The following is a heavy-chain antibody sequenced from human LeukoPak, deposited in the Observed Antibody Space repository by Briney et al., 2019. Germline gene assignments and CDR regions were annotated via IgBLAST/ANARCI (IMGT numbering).Heavy chain of an antibody. J-gene: IGHJ5*02. V-gene: IGHV1-18*01. CDR1: GYTFTSYG. Sequence: ASVKVSCKASGYTFTSYGISWVRQAPGQGLERMGWISAYNGNTNYAQKLQGRVTMTTDTSTSTAYMELRSLRSDDTAVYYCARDRYDYVWGSYRRQYNWFDPWGQGTLVTVSP. D-gene: IGHD3-16*02. CDR3: ARDRYDYVWGSYRRQYNWFDP. CDR2: ISAYNGNT.